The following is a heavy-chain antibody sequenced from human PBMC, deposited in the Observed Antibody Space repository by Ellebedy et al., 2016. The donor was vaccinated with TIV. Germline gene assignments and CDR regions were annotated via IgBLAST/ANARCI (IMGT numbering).Heavy chain of an antibody. D-gene: IGHD3-9*01. Sequence: SETLSLTXTVSDYSISSGYYWGWIRHPPGKGLEWIGSMFHSGSTYYNPSLKSRVTISVDTSKNQFSLKLSSVTAADTAVYYCARNPALRYFDWTIDYWGQGTLVTVSS. V-gene: IGHV4-38-2*02. CDR3: ARNPALRYFDWTIDY. CDR2: MFHSGST. J-gene: IGHJ4*02. CDR1: DYSISSGYY.